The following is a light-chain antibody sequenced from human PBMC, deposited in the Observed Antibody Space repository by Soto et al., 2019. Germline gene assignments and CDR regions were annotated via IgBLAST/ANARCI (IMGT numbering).Light chain of an antibody. CDR3: QVRTDWPPFKYT. CDR2: GAS. CDR1: QTITNTF. V-gene: IGKV3D-20*02. J-gene: IGKJ2*01. Sequence: EIVLTQSPGTLSLSPGERATLSCRASQTITNTFLAWYQQKPGQAPRLLIYGASSRATDIPDRFSGSGSGTDFTLTISTLEPEDFAVYYCQVRTDWPPFKYTFGQGTKLEVK.